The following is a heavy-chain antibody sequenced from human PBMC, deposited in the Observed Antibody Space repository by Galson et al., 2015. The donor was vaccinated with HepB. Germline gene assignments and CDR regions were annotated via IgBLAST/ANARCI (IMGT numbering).Heavy chain of an antibody. D-gene: IGHD6-13*01. J-gene: IGHJ4*02. V-gene: IGHV4-61*01. CDR2: IYYSGST. Sequence: ETLSLTCTVSGGSVSSGSYYWSWIRQPPGKGLEWIGYIYYSGSTNYNPSLKSRVTISVDTSKNQFSLKLSSVTAADTAVYYCARGSNMGGYSSSWTPGQQQHFDYWGQGTLVTVSS. CDR1: GGSVSSGSYY. CDR3: ARGSNMGGYSSSWTPGQQQHFDY.